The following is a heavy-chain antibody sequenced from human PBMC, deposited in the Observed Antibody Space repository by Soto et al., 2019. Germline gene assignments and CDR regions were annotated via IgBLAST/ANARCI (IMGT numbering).Heavy chain of an antibody. D-gene: IGHD5-12*01. Sequence: ASVKVSCKASGYTFTSYGISWVRQAPGQGLEWMGWISAYNGNTNYAQKIQGRDNMTTDTSTSTAYMELRSLRSDDTAVYYCARDLENIVATITLNYWGQGTLVTVSS. CDR3: ARDLENIVATITLNY. J-gene: IGHJ4*02. V-gene: IGHV1-18*01. CDR1: GYTFTSYG. CDR2: ISAYNGNT.